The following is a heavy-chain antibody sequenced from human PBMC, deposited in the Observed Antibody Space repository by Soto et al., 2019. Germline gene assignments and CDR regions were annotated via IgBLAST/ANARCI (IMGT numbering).Heavy chain of an antibody. D-gene: IGHD5-18*01. CDR2: IYYSGNT. CDR1: CGSIRSGGYY. V-gene: IGHV4-31*02. Sequence: SETLSLTCTVSCGSIRSGGYYWSWVRQNPRRGLEWIGNIYYSGNTYYNPSLKSRLTISVDTSKNRFSLNLSSVTAADTAVYYCARDRLMATAGTARHYFGLDVWGQGTTVTVSS. CDR3: ARDRLMATAGTARHYFGLDV. J-gene: IGHJ6*02.